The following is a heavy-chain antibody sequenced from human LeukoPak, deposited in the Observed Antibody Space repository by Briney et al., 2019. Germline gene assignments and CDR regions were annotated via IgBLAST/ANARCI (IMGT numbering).Heavy chain of an antibody. CDR1: GGTFSSYA. Sequence: SVKVSCKASGGTFSSYAISWVRQAPGQGLEWMGRIIPILGIANYAQKFQGRVTTTADKSTSTAYMELSSLRSEDTAVYYCARTPRGGRRGYYYYGMDVWGQGTTVTVSS. D-gene: IGHD3-10*01. V-gene: IGHV1-69*04. CDR3: ARTPRGGRRGYYYYGMDV. J-gene: IGHJ6*02. CDR2: IIPILGIA.